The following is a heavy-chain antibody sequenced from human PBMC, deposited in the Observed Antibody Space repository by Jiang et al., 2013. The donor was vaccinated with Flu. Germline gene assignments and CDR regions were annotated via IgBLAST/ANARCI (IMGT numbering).Heavy chain of an antibody. CDR2: ISDSGST. CDR3: ARDVEDYYYGMDV. V-gene: IGHV4-59*01. CDR1: DGSISSYY. J-gene: IGHJ6*02. Sequence: GPGLVKPTETLSLTCTVSDGSISSYYWSWIRQPPGKGLEWIGFISDSGSTNYNPSLKSRVTISVDTSKNQFSLKLSSVTAADTAVYYCARDVEDYYYGMDVWGQGTTVTVSS. D-gene: IGHD5-24*01.